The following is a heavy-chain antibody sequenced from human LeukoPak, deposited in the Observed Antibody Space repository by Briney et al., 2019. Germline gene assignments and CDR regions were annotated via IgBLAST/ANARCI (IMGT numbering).Heavy chain of an antibody. CDR2: INSDGSST. CDR3: ARVPYVWGSYRRNDAFDI. D-gene: IGHD3-16*02. V-gene: IGHV3-74*01. CDR1: GFTFSSYW. Sequence: GGSLRLSCAASGFTFSSYWMHWVRQAPGKGLVWVSRINSDGSSTSYADSVKGRFTISRDNAKNTLYLQMNSLRAEDTAVYYRARVPYVWGSYRRNDAFDIWGQGTMVTVSS. J-gene: IGHJ3*02.